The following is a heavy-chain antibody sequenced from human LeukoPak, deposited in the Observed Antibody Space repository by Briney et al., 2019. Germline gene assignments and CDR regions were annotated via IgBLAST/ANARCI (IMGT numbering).Heavy chain of an antibody. Sequence: ASETLSLTCTVSGGSINLYYWSWIRQPPGKGLEWIGYISYTGGETNYNPSLKSRLTISVDTSKNQFSLMLTSVTAADTAVYYRARQPGGTAAFDIWAQGTMVTVSS. J-gene: IGHJ3*02. CDR3: ARQPGGTAAFDI. D-gene: IGHD1-14*01. CDR2: ISYTGGET. V-gene: IGHV4-59*08. CDR1: GGSINLYY.